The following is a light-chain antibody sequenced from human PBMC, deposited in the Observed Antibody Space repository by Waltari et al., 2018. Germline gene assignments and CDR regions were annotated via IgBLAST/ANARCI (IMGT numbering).Light chain of an antibody. CDR3: HQFGSTSWT. J-gene: IGKJ1*01. CDR2: GTS. CDR1: QSVSTNY. Sequence: EIVLTQSPGTLSLSPGERATLSCRASQSVSTNYLAWYQQKPGQSPRLLIYGTSSRATGCPDRFTGSGSETDFTLTISRLEPEDFAVYYCHQFGSTSWTFGQGTKVEIK. V-gene: IGKV3-20*01.